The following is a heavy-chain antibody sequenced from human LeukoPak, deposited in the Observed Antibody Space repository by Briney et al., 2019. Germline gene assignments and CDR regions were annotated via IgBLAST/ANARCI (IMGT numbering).Heavy chain of an antibody. V-gene: IGHV4-39*07. CDR2: IYYSGST. J-gene: IGHJ4*02. CDR3: ARSPHLDY. CDR1: GGSISSSSYY. Sequence: PSETLSLTCTVSGGSISSSSYYWGWIRQPPGKGLEWIGSIYYSGSTYYNPSLKSRVTISVDTSKNQFSLKLSSVTAADTAVYYCARSPHLDYWGQGTLVTVSS.